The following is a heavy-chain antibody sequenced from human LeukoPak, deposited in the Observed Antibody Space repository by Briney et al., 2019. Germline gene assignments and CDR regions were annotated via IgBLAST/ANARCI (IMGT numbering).Heavy chain of an antibody. Sequence: PGGSLRLSCAASGFTVSSNYMSWVRQAPGKGLEWVAFIRYDGSNKYYADSVKGRFTISRDNSKNTLYLQMKSLRAEDTAVYYCAKGGGYEAQYYYYLDVWGKGTTVTISS. CDR3: AKGGGYEAQYYYYLDV. CDR1: GFTVSSNY. CDR2: IRYDGSNK. J-gene: IGHJ6*03. D-gene: IGHD5-12*01. V-gene: IGHV3-30*02.